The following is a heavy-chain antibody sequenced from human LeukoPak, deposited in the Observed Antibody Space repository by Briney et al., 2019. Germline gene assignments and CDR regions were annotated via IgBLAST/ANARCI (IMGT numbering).Heavy chain of an antibody. CDR1: GFTFSSYS. CDR3: ARGGTYCGVDCYGTNY. Sequence: GGSLRLSCAASGFTFSSYSMNWVRQAPGEGLEWVSSISNSDGRTYYADSVKGRFTISRDNSKNSLYLQMNSLRAEDTAVYYCARGGTYCGVDCYGTNYWGQGTLVTVSS. CDR2: ISNSDGRT. J-gene: IGHJ4*02. V-gene: IGHV3-21*06. D-gene: IGHD2-21*02.